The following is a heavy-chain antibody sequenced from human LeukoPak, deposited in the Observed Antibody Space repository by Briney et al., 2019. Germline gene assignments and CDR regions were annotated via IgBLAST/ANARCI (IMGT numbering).Heavy chain of an antibody. V-gene: IGHV3-74*01. D-gene: IGHD4-23*01. Sequence: PGGSLRLSCAASGFTFSIYWMQCVRHAPGKGLVWVLRINTDGCSTSYADSVKGRFTISRDNAKNTLYLQMNSLRAEDTAVYFCARGQNRKTRLESYGGKIDWGQGTLVTVSS. J-gene: IGHJ4*02. CDR2: INTDGCST. CDR1: GFTFSIYW. CDR3: ARGQNRKTRLESYGGKID.